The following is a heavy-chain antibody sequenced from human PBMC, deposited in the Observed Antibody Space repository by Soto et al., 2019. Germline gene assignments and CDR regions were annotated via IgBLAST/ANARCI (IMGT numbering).Heavy chain of an antibody. J-gene: IGHJ6*04. CDR3: AKREDSSRFGGLDI. CDR2: VHSTGGT. D-gene: IGHD3-3*01. CDR1: GGSITSGGYF. V-gene: IGHV4-39*01. Sequence: PSETLSLSCTVSGGSITSGGYFWDWIRQPPGKGLEWIGTVHSTGGTYYSPSLRSRVTISVDTSKNLFSLKMTSASATDTAVYFCAKREDSSRFGGLDIWGKGTAVT.